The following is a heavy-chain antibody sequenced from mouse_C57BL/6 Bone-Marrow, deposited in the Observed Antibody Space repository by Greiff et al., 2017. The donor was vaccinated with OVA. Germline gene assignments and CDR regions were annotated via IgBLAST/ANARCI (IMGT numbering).Heavy chain of an antibody. D-gene: IGHD2-1*01. Sequence: VHVKQSGAELVRPGASVKLSCTASGFNIKDYYMHWVKQRPEQGLEWIGRIDPEDGDTEYAPKFQGKATMTTDTSSTTAYLQLSILTSEDTAVYYCTTGNYYFDYWGQGTTLTVSS. CDR2: IDPEDGDT. CDR1: GFNIKDYY. CDR3: TTGNYYFDY. V-gene: IGHV14-1*01. J-gene: IGHJ2*01.